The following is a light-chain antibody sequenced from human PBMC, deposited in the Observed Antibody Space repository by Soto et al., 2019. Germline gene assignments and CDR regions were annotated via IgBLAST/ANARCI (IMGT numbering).Light chain of an antibody. J-gene: IGLJ2*01. CDR3: SSSTGSSTLVV. V-gene: IGLV2-14*01. CDR2: DVS. Sequence: QSALTQPASVSGSPGQSITISCTGTSSDVGGYNYVSWYQQHPGKAPKLMIYDVSNRPSGVSNRFSGSKSGNTASLTISGLQAEDEADYYCSSSTGSSTLVVFGGGTKLTVL. CDR1: SSDVGGYNY.